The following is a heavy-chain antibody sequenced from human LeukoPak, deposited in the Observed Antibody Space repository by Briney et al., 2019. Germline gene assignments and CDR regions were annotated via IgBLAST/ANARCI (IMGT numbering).Heavy chain of an antibody. V-gene: IGHV4-59*01. J-gene: IGHJ4*02. CDR2: IYYSGST. CDR3: ARYVVVTAYFDY. CDR1: GGSISSYY. D-gene: IGHD2-21*02. Sequence: PSETLSLTCTVSGGSISSYYWSWIRQPPGKGLEWIGYIYYSGSTNYNPSLKSRVTISVDTSKNQFSLKLSSVTAADTAVYYCARYVVVTAYFDYWGQGTLVTVSS.